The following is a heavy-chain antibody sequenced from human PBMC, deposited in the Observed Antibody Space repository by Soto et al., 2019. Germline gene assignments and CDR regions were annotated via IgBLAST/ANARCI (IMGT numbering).Heavy chain of an antibody. J-gene: IGHJ3*02. V-gene: IGHV1-18*01. CDR2: ISAYNGNT. Sequence: ASVKVSCKASGYTFTSYGISWVRQAPGQGLEWMGWISAYNGNTNYAQKLQGRVTMTTDTSTSTAYMELGSLRSDDTAVYYCARGARYDYIWGSYRRPSDAFDIWGQGTMVTVSS. CDR3: ARGARYDYIWGSYRRPSDAFDI. CDR1: GYTFTSYG. D-gene: IGHD3-16*02.